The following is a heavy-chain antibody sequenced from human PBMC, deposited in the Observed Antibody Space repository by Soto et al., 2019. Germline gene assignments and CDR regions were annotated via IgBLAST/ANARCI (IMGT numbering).Heavy chain of an antibody. CDR1: VGTFSSYT. Sequence: QVQLVQSGAEVKKPGSSVKLSCKSSVGTFSSYTISWVRQAPGQGLEWMGRIIPILAIANYAQKFQGRVTITVDKSTRTAYMELSRLRAEDTAVYYCARGRDSWGQGALVTVSS. CDR3: ARGRDS. CDR2: IIPILAIA. J-gene: IGHJ4*02. V-gene: IGHV1-69*02.